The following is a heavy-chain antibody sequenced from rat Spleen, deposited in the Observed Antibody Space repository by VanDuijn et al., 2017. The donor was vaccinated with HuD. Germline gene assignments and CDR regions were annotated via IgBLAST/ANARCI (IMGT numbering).Heavy chain of an antibody. CDR1: GFSITSNY. D-gene: IGHD1-2*01. CDR3: AGASWDDFDY. Sequence: EVQLQESGPGLVKPSQSLSLTCSVTGFSITSNYWAWIRKFPGNKMEWIGHISYSGTTSYNPSLKSRISISRDTSKNQFFLQLNSVTTEDTATYYCAGASWDDFDYWGQGVLVTVSS. J-gene: IGHJ2*01. V-gene: IGHV3-1*01. CDR2: ISYSGTT.